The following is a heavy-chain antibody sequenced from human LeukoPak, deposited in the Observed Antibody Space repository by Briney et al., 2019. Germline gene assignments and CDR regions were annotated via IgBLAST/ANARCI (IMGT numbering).Heavy chain of an antibody. D-gene: IGHD3-22*01. V-gene: IGHV3-23*01. J-gene: IGHJ4*02. CDR1: GFTFSSYA. Sequence: GGSLRLSCAASGFTFSSYAMSWVRQAPGKGLEGVSAISGSGGSTYYADSVKGRFTISRDSSKNTLYLQMNSLRAEDTAVYYVAYYYDSSGYWDFDYWGQGTLVTVSS. CDR2: ISGSGGST. CDR3: AYYYDSSGYWDFDY.